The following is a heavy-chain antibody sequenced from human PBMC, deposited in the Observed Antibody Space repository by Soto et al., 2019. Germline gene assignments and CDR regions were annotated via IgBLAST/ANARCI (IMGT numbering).Heavy chain of an antibody. V-gene: IGHV3-23*01. CDR3: ASTSVTMIVVVITRFDY. CDR2: ISGSGGST. J-gene: IGHJ4*02. Sequence: GFLRLSCSASWFHFKNHAMGWVRPGPGEGLEWVSAISGSGGSTYYADSVKGRFTISRDNSKNTLYLQMNSLRAEDTAVYYCASTSVTMIVVVITRFDYWGQGTLVTVSS. CDR1: WFHFKNHA. D-gene: IGHD3-22*01.